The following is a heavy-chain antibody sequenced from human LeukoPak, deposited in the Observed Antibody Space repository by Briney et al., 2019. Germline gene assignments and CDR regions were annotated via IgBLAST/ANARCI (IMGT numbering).Heavy chain of an antibody. V-gene: IGHV1-69*13. Sequence: ASVKVSCKASGGTFIRYGISWVRQAPGQGLGWIGGTIPIFGTTNSAQKFQDRVTIAADESTNTAYMELNSLTSEDTAVYYCAGGDSGSYFAYWGQGTLVTVSS. J-gene: IGHJ4*02. CDR2: TIPIFGTT. CDR1: GGTFIRYG. D-gene: IGHD1-26*01. CDR3: AGGDSGSYFAY.